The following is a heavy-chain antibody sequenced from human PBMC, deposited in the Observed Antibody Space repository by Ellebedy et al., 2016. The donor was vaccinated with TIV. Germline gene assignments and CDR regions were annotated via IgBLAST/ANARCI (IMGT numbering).Heavy chain of an antibody. CDR1: GFTFSSYG. D-gene: IGHD3-10*01. CDR3: ARERGSFVTMVRGVITYGMDV. V-gene: IGHV3-33*01. CDR2: IWYDGSNK. J-gene: IGHJ6*02. Sequence: GESLKISXAASGFTFSSYGMHWVRQAPGKGLEWVAVIWYDGSNKYYADSVKGRFTISRDNSKNTLYLQMNSLRAEDTAVYYCARERGSFVTMVRGVITYGMDVWGQGTTVTVSS.